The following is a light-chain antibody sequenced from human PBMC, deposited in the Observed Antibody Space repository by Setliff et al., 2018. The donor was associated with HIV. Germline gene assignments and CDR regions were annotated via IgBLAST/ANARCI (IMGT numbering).Light chain of an antibody. CDR2: WGS. CDR3: QQYHTTPST. CDR1: QSLFYTSNNKNY. V-gene: IGKV4-1*01. J-gene: IGKJ1*01. Sequence: DIVMTQSPDSLAVSLGERATINCRSSQSLFYTSNNKNYLAWYRQKSGQPPKILIYWGSTRNSGVPDRFSGSGSGTDFTLTISNMQPEDVAVYFCQQYHTTPSTFGRGTKVDIK.